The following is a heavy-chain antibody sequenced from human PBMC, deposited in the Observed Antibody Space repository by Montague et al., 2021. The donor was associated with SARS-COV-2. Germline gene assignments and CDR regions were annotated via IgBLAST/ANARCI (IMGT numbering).Heavy chain of an antibody. Sequence: CAISGDSVSSNSATWNWIRQSPSRCLEWLGRTYYRSMWKSDYARSVKSRIAINPDTSKNQFSLQLSSVTPEDTALYYCVRGIEAAGSYDYWGQGTLVTVSS. V-gene: IGHV6-1*01. CDR1: GDSVSSNSAT. CDR2: TYYRSMWKS. CDR3: VRGIEAAGSYDY. D-gene: IGHD6-13*01. J-gene: IGHJ4*02.